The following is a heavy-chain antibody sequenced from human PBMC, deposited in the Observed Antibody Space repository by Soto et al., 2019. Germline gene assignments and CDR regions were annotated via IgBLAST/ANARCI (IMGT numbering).Heavy chain of an antibody. D-gene: IGHD6-25*01. V-gene: IGHV3-21*01. Sequence: GGSLRLSCAASGFTFSSYSMNWVRQAPGKGLEWVSSISSSSSYIYYADSVKGRFTISRDNAKNSLYLQMNSLRAEDTAVYYCAREASGTQSDYYYYYMDVWGKGTTVTVSS. J-gene: IGHJ6*03. CDR2: ISSSSSYI. CDR1: GFTFSSYS. CDR3: AREASGTQSDYYYYYMDV.